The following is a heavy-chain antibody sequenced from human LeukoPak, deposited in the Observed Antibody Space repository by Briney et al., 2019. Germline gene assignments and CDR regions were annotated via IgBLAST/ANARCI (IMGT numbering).Heavy chain of an antibody. Sequence: ASVKVSCKASGYTFTYYFIHWVRQAPGQGLEWMGRINPNSGGTKLAQKFQGRVTMTTDMSIDTAYMDLSRLTSDDTAEYYCARGTANTVFEYWGQGTLVTVSS. CDR1: GYTFTYYF. D-gene: IGHD4-17*01. V-gene: IGHV1-2*06. J-gene: IGHJ4*02. CDR3: ARGTANTVFEY. CDR2: INPNSGGT.